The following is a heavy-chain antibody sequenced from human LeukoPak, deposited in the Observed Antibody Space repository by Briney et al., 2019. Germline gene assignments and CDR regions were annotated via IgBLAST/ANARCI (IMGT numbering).Heavy chain of an antibody. Sequence: ASVRVSCKASGYTFTGYYMHWVRQAPGQGLEWMGWINPNSGGTNCAQKFQGWVTMTRDTSISTAYMELSRLRSDDTAVYYCARSPYYYGSGTSSYYFDYWGQGTLVTVSS. V-gene: IGHV1-2*04. D-gene: IGHD3-10*01. CDR2: INPNSGGT. CDR3: ARSPYYYGSGTSSYYFDY. J-gene: IGHJ4*02. CDR1: GYTFTGYY.